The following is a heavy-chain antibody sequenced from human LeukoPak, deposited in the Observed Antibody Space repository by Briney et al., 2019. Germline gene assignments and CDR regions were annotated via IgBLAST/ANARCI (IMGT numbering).Heavy chain of an antibody. Sequence: PSETLSLTCAVCGGSFSGYYWSWIRQPPGKGLEWIGEINHSGSTNYNPSLKSRVTISVDTSKNQFSLKLSSVTAADTAVYYCAGVGLGATSDHWGQGTLVTVSS. CDR2: INHSGST. CDR1: GGSFSGYY. V-gene: IGHV4-34*01. CDR3: AGVGLGATSDH. J-gene: IGHJ5*02. D-gene: IGHD1-26*01.